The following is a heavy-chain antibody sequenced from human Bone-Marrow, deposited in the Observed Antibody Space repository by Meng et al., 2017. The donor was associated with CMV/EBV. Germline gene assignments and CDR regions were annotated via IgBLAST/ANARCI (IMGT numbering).Heavy chain of an antibody. V-gene: IGHV5-51*01. D-gene: IGHD3-16*01. CDR3: ARHRRGTRILDY. CDR2: IYPGDSDT. Sequence: KVSCKASGYTFTSYDINWVRQATGQGLEWMGIIYPGDSDTRYSPSFQGQVTISADKSISTAYLQWSSLKASDTAMYYCARHRRGTRILDYWGQGTLVTVSS. CDR1: GYTFTSYD. J-gene: IGHJ4*02.